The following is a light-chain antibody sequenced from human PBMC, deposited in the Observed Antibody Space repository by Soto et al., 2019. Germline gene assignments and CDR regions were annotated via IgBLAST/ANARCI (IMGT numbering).Light chain of an antibody. J-gene: IGKJ2*01. CDR1: QSVHPN. CDR2: GAS. Sequence: EIVMTQSPATLSVAPGERATLSCRASQSVHPNLAWYQQKPGQAPRLLIQGASSTAAGIAARFSGSGSGTEFILTISSLQSEDSAIYYCQQYNEWPYTFGQGTKVDIK. V-gene: IGKV3-15*01. CDR3: QQYNEWPYT.